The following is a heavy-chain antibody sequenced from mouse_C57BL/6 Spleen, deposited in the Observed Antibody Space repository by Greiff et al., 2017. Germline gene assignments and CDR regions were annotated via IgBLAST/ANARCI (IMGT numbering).Heavy chain of an antibody. Sequence: EVKLQESGPGMVKPSQSLSLTCTVTGYSITSGYDWHWIRHFPGNKLEWMGYISYSGSTNYNPSLKSRISITHDTSKNHFFLKLNSVTTEDTATYYCARGGTSGLFDYWGQGTTLTVSS. D-gene: IGHD6-1*01. J-gene: IGHJ2*01. CDR1: GYSITSGYD. CDR2: ISYSGST. V-gene: IGHV3-1*01. CDR3: ARGGTSGLFDY.